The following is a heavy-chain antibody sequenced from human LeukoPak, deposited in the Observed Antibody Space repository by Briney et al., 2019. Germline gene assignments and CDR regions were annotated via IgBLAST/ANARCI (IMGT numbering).Heavy chain of an antibody. CDR3: ARVLMTTDAFDI. J-gene: IGHJ3*02. Sequence: SQTLSLTCTVSGGAISSYYWSWIRQPPGQGLEWIGYISYSGSTNYNPSLKSRVTISVDTSKKQFSLKLSSVTAADTAVYYCARVLMTTDAFDIWGQGTMVTVSS. CDR2: ISYSGST. D-gene: IGHD4-11*01. V-gene: IGHV4-59*01. CDR1: GGAISSYY.